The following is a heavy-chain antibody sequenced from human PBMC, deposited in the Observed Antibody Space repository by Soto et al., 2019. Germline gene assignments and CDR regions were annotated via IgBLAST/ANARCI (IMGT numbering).Heavy chain of an antibody. CDR3: ARNIAPLYCSGGSCYSGGVDV. Sequence: GESLKISCKGSGYSFTSYWIGWVRQMPGKGLEWMGIIYPGDSDTRYSPSFQGQVTISADKSISTAYLQWSSLKASDTAMHYCARNIAPLYCSGGSCYSGGVDVWGQGTTVTVSS. CDR2: IYPGDSDT. CDR1: GYSFTSYW. V-gene: IGHV5-51*01. J-gene: IGHJ6*02. D-gene: IGHD2-15*01.